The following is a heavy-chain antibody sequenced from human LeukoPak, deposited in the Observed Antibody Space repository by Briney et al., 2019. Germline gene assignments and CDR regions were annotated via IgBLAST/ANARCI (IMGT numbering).Heavy chain of an antibody. CDR2: MNPNSGNT. Sequence: ASVKVSCKASGYTFTSYDINWVRQATGQGLEWMGWMNPNSGNTGYAQKFQGRVTITRNTSISTAYMELSSLRSEDTAVYYCARAPRITMVRGVIYWFDPWGQGTLVAVSS. V-gene: IGHV1-8*03. J-gene: IGHJ5*02. CDR3: ARAPRITMVRGVIYWFDP. D-gene: IGHD3-10*01. CDR1: GYTFTSYD.